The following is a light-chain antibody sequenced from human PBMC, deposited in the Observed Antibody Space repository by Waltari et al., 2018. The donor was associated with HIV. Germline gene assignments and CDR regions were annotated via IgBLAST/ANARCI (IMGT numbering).Light chain of an antibody. CDR1: QDIGNS. J-gene: IGKJ4*01. V-gene: IGKV1-NL1*01. Sequence: DIKMTKFPSSLSASVGDRVSITCRATQDIGNSVSWYQQRPGKVPKLLVYGGYIRHRGVASRFTGSGSGTEYTLTISSLQPEDFATYYCHQYFSDPFTFGGGTKVEI. CDR2: GGY. CDR3: HQYFSDPFT.